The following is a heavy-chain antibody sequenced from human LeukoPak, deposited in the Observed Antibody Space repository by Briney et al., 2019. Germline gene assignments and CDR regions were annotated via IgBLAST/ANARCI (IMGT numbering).Heavy chain of an antibody. D-gene: IGHD2-2*02. CDR2: ISSNGGST. J-gene: IGHJ4*02. V-gene: IGHV3-64D*09. CDR1: GFTFSSYA. CDR3: VKDRVVVPAAISYFDY. Sequence: PGGSLRLSCSASGFTFSSYAMHWVRQAPGKGLEYVSAISSNGGSTYYADSVKGRFTISRDNSENTLYLQMSSLRAEDTAVYYCVKDRVVVPAAISYFDYWGQGTLVTVSS.